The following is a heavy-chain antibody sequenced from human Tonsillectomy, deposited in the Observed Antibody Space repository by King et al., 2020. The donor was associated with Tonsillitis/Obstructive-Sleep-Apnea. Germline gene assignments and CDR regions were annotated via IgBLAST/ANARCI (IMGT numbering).Heavy chain of an antibody. J-gene: IGHJ4*02. CDR2: IRSKAYGGTT. D-gene: IGHD3-3*01. Sequence: VQLVESGGDLVKPGRSLRLSCTVSGFTFGDYALSWFRQAPGKGLEWVGFIRSKAYGGTTEYAASVKGRFTISRDDSKSIAYLQMNSLKTEDTALYYCTRSTGGSDFWCGYPYWGQGTLVTVSS. CDR3: TRSTGGSDFWCGYPY. V-gene: IGHV3-49*05. CDR1: GFTFGDYA.